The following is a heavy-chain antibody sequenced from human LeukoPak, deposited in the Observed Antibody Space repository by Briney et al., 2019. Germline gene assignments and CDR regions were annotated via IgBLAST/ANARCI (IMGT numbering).Heavy chain of an antibody. Sequence: PSETLSLTCTVSGYSITTNYYWAWIRQSPGTGLEWIGSVYHNGETYYNPSLKSRVIISVDTSKNEFSLRLTSVTAADTAVYYCARHEYSGSYYGLSWFDPWGQGTLVTVSS. CDR3: ARHEYSGSYYGLSWFDP. CDR2: VYHNGET. D-gene: IGHD1-26*01. J-gene: IGHJ5*02. V-gene: IGHV4-38-2*02. CDR1: GYSITTNYY.